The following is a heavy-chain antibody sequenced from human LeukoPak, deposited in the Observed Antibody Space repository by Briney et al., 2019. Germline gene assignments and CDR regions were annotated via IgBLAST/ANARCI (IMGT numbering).Heavy chain of an antibody. CDR1: GFTFSSYA. CDR2: ISGSGGST. CDR3: AKGVAARLVTYYFDC. J-gene: IGHJ4*02. V-gene: IGHV3-23*01. Sequence: GGSLRLSCAASGFTFSSYAMSWVRQAPGKGLEWVSAISGSGGSTYYADSVKGRFTISRDDSKNTLYLQMNSLRAEDTAVYYCAKGVAARLVTYYFDCWGQGTLVTVSS. D-gene: IGHD6-6*01.